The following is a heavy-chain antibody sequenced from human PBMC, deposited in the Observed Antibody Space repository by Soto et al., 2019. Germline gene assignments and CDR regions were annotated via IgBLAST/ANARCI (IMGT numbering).Heavy chain of an antibody. CDR2: VYHNGGA. CDR3: GRVVEGATRHTDPDS. D-gene: IGHD2-21*01. Sequence: PSETLSLTCTVSGVSIHNSHSFWAWIRQPPGKGLQFIASVYHNGGAHYNSSLKSRVTISVDTANNQVSLRMRSLTAADTAFYYCGRVVEGATRHTDPDSWGQGILVTVPS. CDR1: GVSIHNSHSF. V-gene: IGHV4-39*01. J-gene: IGHJ5*01.